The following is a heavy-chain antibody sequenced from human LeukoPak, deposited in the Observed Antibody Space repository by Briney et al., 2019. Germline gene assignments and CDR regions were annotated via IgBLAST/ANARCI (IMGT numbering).Heavy chain of an antibody. CDR3: ARDRHKYNYDNGCYPPY. CDR1: GFTFSSYS. V-gene: IGHV3-48*01. J-gene: IGHJ4*02. CDR2: ISSSSSTI. Sequence: GGSLRLSCAASGFTFSSYSMLWVRQAPGKGLEWVSYISSSSSTIYYAESVKGRFTISRDNAKNSLYLQMNTLRAEDTAVYYCARDRHKYNYDNGCYPPYWGQGTLVTVSS. D-gene: IGHD3-22*01.